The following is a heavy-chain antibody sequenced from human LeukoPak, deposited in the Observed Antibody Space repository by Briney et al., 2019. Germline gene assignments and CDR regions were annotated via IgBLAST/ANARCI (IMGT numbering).Heavy chain of an antibody. V-gene: IGHV1-18*01. CDR3: ARDLYRDSLPVSWFDP. CDR2: ISDYNGNT. Sequence: ASVKVSCKASGYTFTSYGISWVRQAPGQGLEWMGWISDYNGNTNYPQKLKGRVTMTTDTSTSTAYIELRSLRSDDTAVYYCARDLYRDSLPVSWFDPWGQGTLVTVSS. J-gene: IGHJ5*02. CDR1: GYTFTSYG. D-gene: IGHD4-11*01.